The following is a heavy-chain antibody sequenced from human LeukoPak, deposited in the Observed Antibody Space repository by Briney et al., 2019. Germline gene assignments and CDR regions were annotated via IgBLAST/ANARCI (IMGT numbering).Heavy chain of an antibody. J-gene: IGHJ4*02. Sequence: SETLSLTCTVSGGSISNYYWSWIRQPPGKGLEWIGYIYYSGTTNYNPSLKSRVTISVDTSKNQFSLKLSSVTAADTAVYYCARNSGYSSSWGQGTLVTVSS. D-gene: IGHD6-13*01. CDR1: GGSISNYY. V-gene: IGHV4-59*12. CDR2: IYYSGTT. CDR3: ARNSGYSSS.